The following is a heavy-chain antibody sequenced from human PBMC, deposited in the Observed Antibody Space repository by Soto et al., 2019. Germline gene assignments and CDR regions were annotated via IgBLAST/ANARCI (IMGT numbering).Heavy chain of an antibody. J-gene: IGHJ5*02. D-gene: IGHD4-17*01. Sequence: QVQLQESGPGLVKPSETLSLTCTVSGGSISGYYWNWIRQPPGKGLEWIGYIYFSGSTSYNPSLKSRVTMLIDTSKNQFSLKLSSVTAADTAVYYCARGRYGDSTPYGPWGQGTLVTVSS. V-gene: IGHV4-59*01. CDR2: IYFSGST. CDR1: GGSISGYY. CDR3: ARGRYGDSTPYGP.